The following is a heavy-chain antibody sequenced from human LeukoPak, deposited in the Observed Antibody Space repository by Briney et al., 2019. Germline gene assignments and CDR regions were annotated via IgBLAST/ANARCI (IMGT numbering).Heavy chain of an antibody. V-gene: IGHV3-21*01. CDR3: AKDLYGDRGTCDY. CDR1: GFTFSSYS. J-gene: IGHJ4*02. CDR2: ISSSSSYI. D-gene: IGHD2/OR15-2a*01. Sequence: GGSLRLSWAASGFTFSSYSMNWVRQAPGKGREWVSSISSSSSYIYYADSVKGRFTISRDNAKNSLYLQMNSLRAEDTAVYYCAKDLYGDRGTCDYLGQGTLVTVSS.